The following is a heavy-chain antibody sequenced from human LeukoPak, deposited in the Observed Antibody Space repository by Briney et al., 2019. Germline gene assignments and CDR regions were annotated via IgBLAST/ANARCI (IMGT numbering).Heavy chain of an antibody. J-gene: IGHJ3*02. V-gene: IGHV3-21*01. CDR3: ARDAYSGYEDAFDI. CDR1: GFTFSSYS. D-gene: IGHD5-12*01. CDR2: ISSSSSYI. Sequence: GGSLRLSCAASGFTFSSYSMNWVRQAPGKGLEWVSSISSSSSYIYYADSVKGRFTISRDNAKNSLYLQMNSLRAEDTAVYYCARDAYSGYEDAFDIWGQGTMVTASS.